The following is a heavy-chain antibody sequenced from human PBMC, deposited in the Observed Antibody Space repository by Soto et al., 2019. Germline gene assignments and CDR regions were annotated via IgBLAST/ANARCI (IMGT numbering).Heavy chain of an antibody. CDR1: GDSISTSY. J-gene: IGHJ5*02. CDR3: ARQQSEPGLGWFDP. D-gene: IGHD2-2*01. Sequence: SETLSLTCTVSGDSISTSYWTYVRHPPGKALEWIAYIYHDGYTKYNPSLQSRVTISIDTSKNQFSLKLSSVTAADTAIYYCARQQSEPGLGWFDPWGRGTLVTVSS. CDR2: IYHDGYT. V-gene: IGHV4-59*01.